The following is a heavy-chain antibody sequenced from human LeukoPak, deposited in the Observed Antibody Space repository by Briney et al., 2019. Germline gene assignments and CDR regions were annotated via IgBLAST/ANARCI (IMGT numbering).Heavy chain of an antibody. D-gene: IGHD2-2*01. V-gene: IGHV3-23*01. Sequence: GGSLRLSCAASGFTFSSHAMSWVRQPPAKGLEWVSAISGSGGSTYYADSVKGRFTISRDNSKNTLYLQMNSLRAEDTAVYYCAKDLGIVVVPAATTRWGQGTLVTVSS. CDR3: AKDLGIVVVPAATTR. CDR1: GFTFSSHA. J-gene: IGHJ4*02. CDR2: ISGSGGST.